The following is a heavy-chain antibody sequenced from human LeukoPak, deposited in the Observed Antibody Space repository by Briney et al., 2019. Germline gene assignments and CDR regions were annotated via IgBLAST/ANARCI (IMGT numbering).Heavy chain of an antibody. CDR1: GYTLTELS. J-gene: IGHJ3*02. CDR2: ISAYNGNT. V-gene: IGHV1-18*01. Sequence: ASVKVSCKVSGYTLTELSMHWVRQAPGQGLEWMGWISAYNGNTNYAQKLQGRVTMTTDTSTSTAYMELRSLRSDDTAVYYCARDRRDGYNHDAFDIWGQGTMVTVSS. CDR3: ARDRRDGYNHDAFDI. D-gene: IGHD5-24*01.